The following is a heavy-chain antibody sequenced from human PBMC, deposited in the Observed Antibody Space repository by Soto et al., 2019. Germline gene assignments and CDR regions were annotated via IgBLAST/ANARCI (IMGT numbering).Heavy chain of an antibody. J-gene: IGHJ4*02. Sequence: GPVEGSRKGSGYTLTRYHIHWGGQAPGQGLEWMGWINPNSGGTNYAQKFQGWVTMTRDTSISTAYMELSRLRSDDTAVYYCAISPYGDHEIHFDYWGQGTLVTVSS. CDR1: GYTLTRYH. D-gene: IGHD4-17*01. CDR3: AISPYGDHEIHFDY. CDR2: INPNSGGT. V-gene: IGHV1-2*04.